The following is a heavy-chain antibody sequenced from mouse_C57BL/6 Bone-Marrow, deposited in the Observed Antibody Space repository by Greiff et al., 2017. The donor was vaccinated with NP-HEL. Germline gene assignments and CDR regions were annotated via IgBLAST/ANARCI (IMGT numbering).Heavy chain of an antibody. V-gene: IGHV1-81*01. CDR1: GYTFTSYG. CDR3: ARPNYYGSSYVRCPYFDY. Sequence: VQLQQSGAELARPGASVKLSCKASGYTFTSYGISWVKQRTGQGLEWIGEIYPRSGNTYYNEKFKGKATLTADKSSSTAYMELRSLTSEDSAVYFCARPNYYGSSYVRCPYFDYWGQGTTLTVSS. CDR2: IYPRSGNT. J-gene: IGHJ2*01. D-gene: IGHD1-1*01.